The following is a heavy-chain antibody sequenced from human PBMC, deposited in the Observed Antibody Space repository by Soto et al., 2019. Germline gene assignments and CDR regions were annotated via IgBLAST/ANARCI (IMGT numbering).Heavy chain of an antibody. J-gene: IGHJ6*02. Sequence: QMQLVESGGGVVQPGRSLRLSCAASGFTFSGYAMRWVRQAPGKGLEWVAVISYDGSNKYYADSVKGRFTISRDNSKNTLYLQMNSLRAEDTAVYYCAREGGYAGAYYYYYGMDVWGQGTTVTVSS. CDR3: AREGGYAGAYYYYYGMDV. V-gene: IGHV3-30-3*01. CDR1: GFTFSGYA. CDR2: ISYDGSNK. D-gene: IGHD5-12*01.